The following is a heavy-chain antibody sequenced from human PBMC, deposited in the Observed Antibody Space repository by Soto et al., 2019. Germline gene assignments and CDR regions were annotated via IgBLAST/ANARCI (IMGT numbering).Heavy chain of an antibody. CDR1: CGQSIDYY. J-gene: IGHJ5*02. V-gene: IGHV4-59*12. D-gene: IGHD4-17*01. Sequence: LETLCVTKTVACGQSIDYYWSWILQPPGKGLEWIGYIYYSGSTNYADSVKGRFTISTDNAKNTVYLQMNGLRAEDTAVYYCATVFDLWGQGTLVTVS. CDR3: ATVFDL. CDR2: IYYSGST.